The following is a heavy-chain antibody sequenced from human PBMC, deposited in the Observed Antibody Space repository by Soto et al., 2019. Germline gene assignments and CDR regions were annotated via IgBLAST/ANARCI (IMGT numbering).Heavy chain of an antibody. D-gene: IGHD5-12*01. V-gene: IGHV3-72*01. Sequence: EVQLVESGGGLVQPGGSLRLSCAASGFTFSDHYMDWVRQAPGKGLEWVGRTRNKANSYTTEYAASVKGRFTISRDDSKNSLYLQMNSLKTEDTAVYYCARVRDGYNNWGQGTLVTVSS. CDR1: GFTFSDHY. CDR3: ARVRDGYNN. J-gene: IGHJ4*02. CDR2: TRNKANSYTT.